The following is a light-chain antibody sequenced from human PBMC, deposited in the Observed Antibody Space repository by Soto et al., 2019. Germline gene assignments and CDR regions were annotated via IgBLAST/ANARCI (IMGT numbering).Light chain of an antibody. CDR2: GNN. CDR1: RSNIGAGYD. J-gene: IGLJ1*01. CDR3: HAYDGNLSRYV. Sequence: QSVLTQPPSVYGAPGPRVTISCSGSRSNIGAGYDVHWYQHHPGTAHKLLIYGNNHRPSGVPDRFSGSKSGSSASLAITWLHAEDEADYSGHAYDGNLSRYVFGTGTKVTV. V-gene: IGLV1-40*01.